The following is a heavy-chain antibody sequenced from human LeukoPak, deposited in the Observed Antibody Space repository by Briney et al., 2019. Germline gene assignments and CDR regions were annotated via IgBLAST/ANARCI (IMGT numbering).Heavy chain of an antibody. CDR2: ISGIGGST. Sequence: GGSLRLSFAASGFTFSSYAMSWVRQAPGKGLEWVSAISGIGGSTFYADSVKGRVTISRDNSKNTVYLQMTSLRVEDTAVYYCAKPYCSGGSCYSVWDYPFVSWGQGTLVTVSS. V-gene: IGHV3-23*01. D-gene: IGHD2-15*01. CDR3: AKPYCSGGSCYSVWDYPFVS. CDR1: GFTFSSYA. J-gene: IGHJ4*02.